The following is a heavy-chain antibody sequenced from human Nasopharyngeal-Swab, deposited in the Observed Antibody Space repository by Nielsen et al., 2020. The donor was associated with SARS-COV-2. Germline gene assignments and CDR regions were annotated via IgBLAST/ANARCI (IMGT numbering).Heavy chain of an antibody. CDR1: GFTFSSYS. J-gene: IGHJ6*03. V-gene: IGHV3-21*01. CDR3: ASLWYYDFWSGYYPKDYYYYMDG. D-gene: IGHD3-3*01. Sequence: GGSLRLCCAASGFTFSSYSMNWVRQAPGKGLEWVSSISSSSSYIYYADSVKGRFTISRDDAKNSLYLQMNSLRAEDTAVYYCASLWYYDFWSGYYPKDYYYYMDGWGKGTTVPSP. CDR2: ISSSSSYI.